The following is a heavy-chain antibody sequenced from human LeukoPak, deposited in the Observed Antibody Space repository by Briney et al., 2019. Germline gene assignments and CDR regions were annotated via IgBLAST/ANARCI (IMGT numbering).Heavy chain of an antibody. V-gene: IGHV6-1*01. CDR2: TYYRSKWYN. D-gene: IGHD6-19*01. Sequence: SQTLSLTCVVSGDSVSSKNGAWNWIRQSPSRGLEWLGRTYYRSKWYNDYAESMEGRMTISQDTSKNQYSLHLNSVTPDDTAVYYCARDFGTTGWHTFDYWGQGTLVTVST. CDR1: GDSVSSKNGA. CDR3: ARDFGTTGWHTFDY. J-gene: IGHJ4*02.